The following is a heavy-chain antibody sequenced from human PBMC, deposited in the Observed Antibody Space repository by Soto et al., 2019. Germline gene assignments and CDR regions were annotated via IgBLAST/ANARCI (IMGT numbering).Heavy chain of an antibody. D-gene: IGHD3-3*01. V-gene: IGHV3-33*01. CDR3: ASSGFWSGYCLDY. CDR2: IWYDGSNK. J-gene: IGHJ4*02. Sequence: GGSLRLSCAASGFTFSSYGMHWVRQAPGKGLEWVAVIWYDGSNKYYADSVKGRFTISRDNSKNTLYLQMNSLRAEDTAVDYCASSGFWSGYCLDYWGQGTLVTVSS. CDR1: GFTFSSYG.